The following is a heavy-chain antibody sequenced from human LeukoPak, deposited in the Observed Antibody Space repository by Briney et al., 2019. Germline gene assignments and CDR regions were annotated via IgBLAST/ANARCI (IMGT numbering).Heavy chain of an antibody. CDR3: ARDTVTMYCFDY. Sequence: GGSLRLSCAASGFTFSSYAMSWVRQAPGKGLEWVSAISGSGGNAYYADSVKGRFTISRDNSKNTLYLQMNSLRAEDTAVFYCARDTVTMYCFDYWGQGTLVTVSS. CDR2: ISGSGGNA. J-gene: IGHJ4*02. D-gene: IGHD4-11*01. CDR1: GFTFSSYA. V-gene: IGHV3-23*01.